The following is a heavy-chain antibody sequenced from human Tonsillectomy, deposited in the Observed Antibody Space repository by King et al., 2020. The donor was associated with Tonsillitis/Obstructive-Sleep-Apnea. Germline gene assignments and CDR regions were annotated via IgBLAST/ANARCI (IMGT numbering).Heavy chain of an antibody. V-gene: IGHV4-34*01. Sequence: VQLPQWGAGLLKPSETLSLTCAVYGGSFSYYYWSWIRQPPGKGLEWIGEINHSGSTNYNPSLKSRVTMSVDTSKNQFSLTLSSVTAADTAVYYCARRHSVTVVPFDYWGQGTLVTVSS. J-gene: IGHJ4*02. CDR3: ARRHSVTVVPFDY. D-gene: IGHD1-20*01. CDR1: GGSFSYYY. CDR2: INHSGST.